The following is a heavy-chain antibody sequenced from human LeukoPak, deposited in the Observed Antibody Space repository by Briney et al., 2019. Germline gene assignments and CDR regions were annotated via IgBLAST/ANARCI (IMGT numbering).Heavy chain of an antibody. Sequence: PGESLRLSCAASGFTLSNYGMNWVRQAPGKGLEWVSAISSDGSTYYADSVKGRFTISRDNAKNSLYLQMNSLRAKDTALYYCARDYYDSSGSSWFDPWGQGTLVTVSS. CDR1: GFTLSNYG. V-gene: IGHV3-21*01. J-gene: IGHJ5*02. D-gene: IGHD3-22*01. CDR2: ISSDGST. CDR3: ARDYYDSSGSSWFDP.